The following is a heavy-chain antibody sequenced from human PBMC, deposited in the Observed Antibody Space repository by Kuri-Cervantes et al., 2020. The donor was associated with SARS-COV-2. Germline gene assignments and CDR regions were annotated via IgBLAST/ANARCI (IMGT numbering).Heavy chain of an antibody. CDR2: VYYSGST. V-gene: IGHV4-59*01. CDR3: AVGADTAAPNSYYYYYMDV. CDR1: GGSISTNY. D-gene: IGHD5-18*01. J-gene: IGHJ6*03. Sequence: SETLSLTCTVSGGSISTNYWSWIRQSPGKGLEWIGYVYYSGSTKYNPSLKSRVTISVDTSKNQLSLNLKSVTAADTAVYYCAVGADTAAPNSYYYYYMDVWGKGTTVTVSS.